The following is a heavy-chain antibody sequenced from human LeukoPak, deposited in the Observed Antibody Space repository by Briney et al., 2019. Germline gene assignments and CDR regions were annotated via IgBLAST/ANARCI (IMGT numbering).Heavy chain of an antibody. CDR1: GYTFTSYY. CDR2: INPSGGST. D-gene: IGHD1-20*01. J-gene: IGHJ4*02. CDR3: AREGVIDLTGTFKVPFDF. Sequence: ASVKVSCKASGYTFTSYYMHWVRQAPGQGLEWMGIINPSGGSTSYAQKFQGRVTITADKSTSTVYLDLSKLKSGDTAVYFCAREGVIDLTGTFKVPFDFWGQGTLVTVSS. V-gene: IGHV1-46*01.